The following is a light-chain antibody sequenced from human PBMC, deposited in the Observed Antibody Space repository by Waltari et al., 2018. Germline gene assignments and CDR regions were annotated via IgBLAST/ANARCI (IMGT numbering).Light chain of an antibody. V-gene: IGKV1-5*01. CDR1: QSISSW. CDR3: QQYTWT. CDR2: DAS. J-gene: IGKJ1*01. Sequence: DIQMTQSPSTLSASVGDRVTNTCRASQSISSWLAWYQQKPGKAPKLLIYDASSLESGVPSRFSGSGSGTEFTLTISSLQPDDFATYYCQQYTWTFGQGTKVEIK.